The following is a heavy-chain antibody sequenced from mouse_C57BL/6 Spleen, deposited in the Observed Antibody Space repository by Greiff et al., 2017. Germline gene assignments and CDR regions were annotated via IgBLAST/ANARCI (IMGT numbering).Heavy chain of an antibody. Sequence: EVMLVESGGGLVKPGGSLKLSCAASGFTFSSYAMSWVRQTPDKRLGLVATISGGGSYTYYPDNVKCRFTISRDNAKNKLYLQMSHLKSEDTAMYYCARDRYDYDACFAYWGQGTTRTVS. V-gene: IGHV5-4*01. CDR1: GFTFSSYA. CDR2: ISGGGSYT. J-gene: IGHJ2*01. CDR3: ARDRYDYDACFAY. D-gene: IGHD2-4*01.